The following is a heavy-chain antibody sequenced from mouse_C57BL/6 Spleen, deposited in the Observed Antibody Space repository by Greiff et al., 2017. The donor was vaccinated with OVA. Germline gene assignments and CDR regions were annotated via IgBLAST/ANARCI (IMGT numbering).Heavy chain of an antibody. CDR3: ASGGTVVSSYAMDD. Sequence: QVQLQQPGAELVRPGSSVKLSCKASGYTFTSFWMHWVKQRPIQGLEWIGNIDPSDSETHYNQKFKDKATLTVDKSSSTAYMQLSSLTSEDSAVYYCASGGTVVSSYAMDDWGQGTSVTVSS. J-gene: IGHJ4*01. V-gene: IGHV1-52*01. D-gene: IGHD1-1*01. CDR2: IDPSDSET. CDR1: GYTFTSFW.